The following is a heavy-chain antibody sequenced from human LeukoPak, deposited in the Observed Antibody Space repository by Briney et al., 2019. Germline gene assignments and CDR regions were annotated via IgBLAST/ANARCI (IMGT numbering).Heavy chain of an antibody. J-gene: IGHJ4*02. D-gene: IGHD6-13*01. Sequence: GGSLRLSCAASGFTFGTYSMNWVRQAPGKGLEWVSSISSSSGYIYYADSVKGRFTISRDNAKNSLYLQMNSLRAEDTAVYYCARTAAGTFFDYWGQGTLVTVSS. CDR2: ISSSSGYI. CDR3: ARTAAGTFFDY. CDR1: GFTFGTYS. V-gene: IGHV3-21*04.